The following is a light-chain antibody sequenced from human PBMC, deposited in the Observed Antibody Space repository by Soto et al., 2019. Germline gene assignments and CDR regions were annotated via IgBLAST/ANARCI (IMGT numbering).Light chain of an antibody. Sequence: EIVMTQSPATLSVSPGERATLSCRASQSVNSNLAWYQQKPGQAPRLLIYGASTRATGTPDRFSGSGSGTDYTLTISSLEPEDFAFYYCQQRTRWPMTFGQGTRLEIK. J-gene: IGKJ5*01. CDR2: GAS. CDR1: QSVNSN. CDR3: QQRTRWPMT. V-gene: IGKV3-11*01.